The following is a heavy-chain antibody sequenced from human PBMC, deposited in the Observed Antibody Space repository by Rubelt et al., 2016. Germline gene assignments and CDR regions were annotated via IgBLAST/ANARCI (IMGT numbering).Heavy chain of an antibody. CDR3: ARRRGGSSWRDY. V-gene: IGHV4-34*01. D-gene: IGHD6-13*01. Sequence: QVQLQQWGAGLLKPSETLSLTCAVYGGSLSDYYWNWIRQSPGKGLEWIGDVKHGEGTNYNPSLKSRVTISLDTSKNQFSLKLTSVTAADTAVYDCARRRGGSSWRDYWGQGTLVTVSS. CDR2: VKHGEGT. CDR1: GGSLSDYY. J-gene: IGHJ4*02.